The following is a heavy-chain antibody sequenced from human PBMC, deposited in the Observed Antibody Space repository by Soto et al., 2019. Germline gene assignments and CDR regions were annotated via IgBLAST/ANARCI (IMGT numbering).Heavy chain of an antibody. D-gene: IGHD3-10*02. Sequence: ASVKVSCKSSGYSFTNNDVSWVRQATGQGLEWMGWMNPGSGDTGYAQKFQGRVTMTRDISIATAYMEESSLRSDDTGIYYCARRETLCSLNWFDPWGQGTLVTVSS. CDR1: GYSFTNND. CDR3: ARRETLCSLNWFDP. CDR2: MNPGSGDT. J-gene: IGHJ5*02. V-gene: IGHV1-8*01.